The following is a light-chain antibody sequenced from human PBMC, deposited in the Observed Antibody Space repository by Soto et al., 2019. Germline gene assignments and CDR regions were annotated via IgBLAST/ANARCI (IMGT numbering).Light chain of an antibody. Sequence: QSALTQPASVSGSPGQSITISCTGTNSDVGNYNLVSWYQQHPGKAPKLMIYEGSKRPSGVSNRFSGSESGNTASLTISGLQAEDEADYYCSSYAGSTTPYVFGTGTQLTVL. CDR3: SSYAGSTTPYV. CDR1: NSDVGNYNL. J-gene: IGLJ1*01. V-gene: IGLV2-23*01. CDR2: EGS.